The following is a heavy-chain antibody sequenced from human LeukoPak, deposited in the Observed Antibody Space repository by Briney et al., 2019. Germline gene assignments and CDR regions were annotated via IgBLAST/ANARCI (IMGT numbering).Heavy chain of an antibody. J-gene: IGHJ4*02. CDR3: AREGTSTDDY. D-gene: IGHD2-2*01. CDR1: GCTFSNFG. Sequence: ASVKVSCKTSGCTFSNFGISWVRQAPGQGLEWMGWISGNNDNPNYGQKFQGRFTMTTDSSTSTAYMELRNLRSDDTAVYYCAREGTSTDDYWGQGTLVTVSS. V-gene: IGHV1-18*01. CDR2: ISGNNDNP.